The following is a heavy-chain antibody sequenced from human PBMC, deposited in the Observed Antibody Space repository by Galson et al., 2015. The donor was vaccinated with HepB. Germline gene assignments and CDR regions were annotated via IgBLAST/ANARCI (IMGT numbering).Heavy chain of an antibody. V-gene: IGHV4-39*01. CDR3: ARHEYRAYCGGDCYFGDAFDI. Sequence: SETLSLTCTVSGGSISSSSYYWGWIRQPPGKGLEWIGSIYYSGSTYYNPSLKSRVTISVDTSKNKFSLKLSSVTAADTAVYYCARHEYRAYCGGDCYFGDAFDIWGQGTMVTVSS. J-gene: IGHJ3*02. CDR2: IYYSGST. CDR1: GGSISSSSYY. D-gene: IGHD2-21*02.